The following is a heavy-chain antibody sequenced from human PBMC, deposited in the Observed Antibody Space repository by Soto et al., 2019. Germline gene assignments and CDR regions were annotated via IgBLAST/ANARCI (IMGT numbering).Heavy chain of an antibody. CDR3: AMLGGWSGGSSGMDV. Sequence: AGGSLRLSCAASGLIFSDYRMDWVRQAPGKGLEWVGRIRRKANSYTTEYAASMKGRFTISRDDSKNSLYLQMNSLKSEDTAVYYCAMLGGWSGGSSGMDVWGQGTTVTVSS. CDR1: GLIFSDYR. CDR2: IRRKANSYTT. V-gene: IGHV3-72*01. J-gene: IGHJ6*02. D-gene: IGHD6-19*01.